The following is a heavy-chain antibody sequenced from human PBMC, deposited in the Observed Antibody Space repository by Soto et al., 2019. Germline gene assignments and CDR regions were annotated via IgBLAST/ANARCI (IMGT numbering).Heavy chain of an antibody. J-gene: IGHJ6*02. V-gene: IGHV5-51*01. CDR3: AILGGEYYYAMDV. Sequence: ESLRIACKGSGYTVTGYWIGWVRHMQRKGLEWMGIINPGDSDTRYSPSFQGQVTISVDKSIGTAYLRWSSLKASDTAIYYCAILGGEYYYAMDVWGQGTTVTVSS. CDR1: GYTVTGYW. D-gene: IGHD3-16*01. CDR2: INPGDSDT.